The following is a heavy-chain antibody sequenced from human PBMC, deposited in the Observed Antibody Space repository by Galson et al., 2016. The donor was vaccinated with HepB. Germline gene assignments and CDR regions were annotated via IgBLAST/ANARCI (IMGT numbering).Heavy chain of an antibody. CDR1: GITFDEYA. CDR2: ISWNSGTR. V-gene: IGHV3-9*01. Sequence: SLRLSCAAPGITFDEYAMHWVRKRPGKGLEWVSGISWNSGTRGYADSVKGRFTISRDNAKRSLYLQMDSLRAEDTALYYCAKDFSLLWFGEKSYFDSWGQGTLVTVSS. CDR3: AKDFSLLWFGEKSYFDS. D-gene: IGHD3-10*01. J-gene: IGHJ4*02.